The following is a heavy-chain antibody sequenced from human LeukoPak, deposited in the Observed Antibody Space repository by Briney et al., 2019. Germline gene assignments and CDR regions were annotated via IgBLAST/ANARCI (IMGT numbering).Heavy chain of an antibody. CDR3: ARDLIFDILTDFDY. CDR2: ISYDGSNK. Sequence: GRSLRLSCAASGFTFSSYAMHWVRQAPGKGLEWVAVISYDGSNKYYADSVKGRFTISRDNSKNTLYLQMNSLRAEDTAVYYCARDLIFDILTDFDYWGQGTLVTVSS. D-gene: IGHD3-9*01. CDR1: GFTFSSYA. J-gene: IGHJ4*02. V-gene: IGHV3-30*04.